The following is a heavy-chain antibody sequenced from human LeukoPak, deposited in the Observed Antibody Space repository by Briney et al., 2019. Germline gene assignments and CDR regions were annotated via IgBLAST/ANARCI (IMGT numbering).Heavy chain of an antibody. CDR1: GVYFSSSGCY. J-gene: IGHJ4*02. CDR3: LGASLEWDSGSFPDY. CDR2: IFYTGNT. Sequence: PSETLSLTCSVSGVYFSSSGCYWGWIRQPPGKGREWIGSIFYTGNTYYNPSLKSRITISADTSKNQFSLALRFVTAADTAVYARLGASLEWDSGSFPDYWGQGTLVTVSS. V-gene: IGHV4-39*01. D-gene: IGHD3-10*01.